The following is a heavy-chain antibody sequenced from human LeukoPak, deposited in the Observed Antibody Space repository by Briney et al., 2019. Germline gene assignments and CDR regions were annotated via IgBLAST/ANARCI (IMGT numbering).Heavy chain of an antibody. D-gene: IGHD2-2*01. V-gene: IGHV1-2*02. J-gene: IGHJ4*02. CDR2: INPKSGGT. Sequence: GASVKVSCKASGYTFTGYYMYWVRQAPGQGLDWMGWINPKSGGTNYAQKFQGRVTMTRDTSISTAYMELSRLRSDDTAVYYCARDFGTLSDIVVVPAAMGYWGQGTLVTVSS. CDR1: GYTFTGYY. CDR3: ARDFGTLSDIVVVPAAMGY.